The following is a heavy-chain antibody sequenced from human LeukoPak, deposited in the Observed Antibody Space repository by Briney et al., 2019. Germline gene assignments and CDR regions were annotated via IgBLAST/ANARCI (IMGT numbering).Heavy chain of an antibody. CDR2: IRADGGEK. J-gene: IGHJ3*02. Sequence: GGSLRLSCATSGFTFSNYWMNWVRQAPGEGLEWVAIIRADGGEKHYVDSVRGRFTVSRDNAKNSLYLQMISLRAEDTAVYYCARPRLTYYDFWSGSDDAFDIWGQGTMVTVSS. CDR1: GFTFSNYW. CDR3: ARPRLTYYDFWSGSDDAFDI. D-gene: IGHD3-3*01. V-gene: IGHV3-7*01.